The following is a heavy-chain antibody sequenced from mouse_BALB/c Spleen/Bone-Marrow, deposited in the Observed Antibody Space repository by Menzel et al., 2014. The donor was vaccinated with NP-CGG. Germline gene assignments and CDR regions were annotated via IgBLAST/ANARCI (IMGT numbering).Heavy chain of an antibody. J-gene: IGHJ3*01. CDR3: ARRGNGFAWFAY. CDR1: GYTSSSYW. D-gene: IGHD1-2*01. Sequence: VKLQESGTELMKPGASVKISCKATGYTSSSYWIEWVNQRPGHGLEWIGEILPGSGSTNYNEKFKGKATFTADTSSNTAYMQLSSLTSEDSAVYYCARRGNGFAWFAYWGQGTLVTVSA. CDR2: ILPGSGST. V-gene: IGHV1-9*01.